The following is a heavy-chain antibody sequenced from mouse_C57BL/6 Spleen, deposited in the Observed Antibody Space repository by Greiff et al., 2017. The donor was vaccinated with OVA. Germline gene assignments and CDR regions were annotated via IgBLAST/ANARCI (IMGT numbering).Heavy chain of an antibody. CDR3: ARLGYSNPYYFDY. D-gene: IGHD2-5*01. CDR2: ISSGGSYT. Sequence: EVKLVESGGDLVKPGGSLKLSCAASGFTFSSYGMSWVRQTPDKRLEWVATISSGGSYTDYPDSVKGRFTISRDNAKNTLYLQMSSLKSEDTAMYYCARLGYSNPYYFDYWGQGTTLTVSS. V-gene: IGHV5-6*01. CDR1: GFTFSSYG. J-gene: IGHJ2*01.